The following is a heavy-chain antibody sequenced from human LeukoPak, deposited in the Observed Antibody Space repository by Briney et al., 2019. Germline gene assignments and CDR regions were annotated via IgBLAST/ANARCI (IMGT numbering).Heavy chain of an antibody. V-gene: IGHV4-59*11. Sequence: KPSETLSLTCTVSDCSISSHYYSWIRQPPGKGLEYIGYIYYSGSTNYNPYLKSRVTMSVDTSKNLFSLKLSSVTAADTVVYYCARLDVVVPAANAFDIWGQGTMVTVSS. D-gene: IGHD2-2*01. CDR3: ARLDVVVPAANAFDI. CDR2: IYYSGST. CDR1: DCSISSHY. J-gene: IGHJ3*02.